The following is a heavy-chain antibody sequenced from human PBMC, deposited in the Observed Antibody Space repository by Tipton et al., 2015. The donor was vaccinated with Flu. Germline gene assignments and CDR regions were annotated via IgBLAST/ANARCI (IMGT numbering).Heavy chain of an antibody. CDR1: GYSFTNYW. D-gene: IGHD4-17*01. CDR2: IDPSDSDT. V-gene: IGHV5-51*03. J-gene: IGHJ3*02. Sequence: VQLVQSGVEVKKPGESLKISCKGFGYSFTNYWIGWVRQMPGKGLEWMGMIDPSDSDTRYSPSFQGQVTISADKSISTVYLQWSSLKASDTAMYFCARPTYGDYLDDGFETWGQGIKVTFSS. CDR3: ARPTYGDYLDDGFET.